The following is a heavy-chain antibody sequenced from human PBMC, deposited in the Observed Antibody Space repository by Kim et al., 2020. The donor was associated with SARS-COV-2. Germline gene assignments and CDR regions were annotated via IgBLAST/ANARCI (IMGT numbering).Heavy chain of an antibody. V-gene: IGHV4-34*01. CDR2: INHSGST. J-gene: IGHJ6*02. D-gene: IGHD3-10*01. CDR3: ARPMGVRGVINSNYYYGMDV. CDR1: GGSFSGYY. Sequence: SETLSLTCAVYGGSFSGYYWSWIRQPPGKGLEWIGEINHSGSTNYNPSLKSRVTISVDTSKNQFSLKLSSVTAADTAVYYCARPMGVRGVINSNYYYGMDVWGQGTTVTVSS.